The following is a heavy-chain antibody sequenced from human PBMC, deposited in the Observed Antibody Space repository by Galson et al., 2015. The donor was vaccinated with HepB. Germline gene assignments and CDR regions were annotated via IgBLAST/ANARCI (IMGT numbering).Heavy chain of an antibody. CDR1: GFTFSSYA. D-gene: IGHD3-10*01. J-gene: IGHJ6*02. Sequence: SLRLSCAASGFTFSSYAMSWVRQAPGKGLEWVSAISGSGGSTYYADSVKGRFTISRDNSKNTLYLQMNSLRAEDTAVYYCAKGLWFGEGLMDVWGQGTTVTVSS. CDR3: AKGLWFGEGLMDV. V-gene: IGHV3-23*01. CDR2: ISGSGGST.